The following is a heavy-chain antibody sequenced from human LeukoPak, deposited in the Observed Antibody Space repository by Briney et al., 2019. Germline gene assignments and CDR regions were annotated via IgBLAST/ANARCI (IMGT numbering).Heavy chain of an antibody. J-gene: IGHJ4*02. D-gene: IGHD2-21*02. CDR3: ARESLAYCGGDCYSPFDY. Sequence: GGSLRLSCAASGFTFSSYGMHWVRQAPGKGLEWVAVIWYDGTNKYYAASVKGRFTISRDNSKNTLYLQMNNLRAEDTAVYYCARESLAYCGGDCYSPFDYWGQGTLVTVSS. V-gene: IGHV3-33*01. CDR1: GFTFSSYG. CDR2: IWYDGTNK.